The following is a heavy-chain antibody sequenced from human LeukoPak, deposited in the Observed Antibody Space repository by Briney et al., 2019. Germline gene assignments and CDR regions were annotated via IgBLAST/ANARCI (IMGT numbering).Heavy chain of an antibody. V-gene: IGHV3-9*01. J-gene: IGHJ1*01. D-gene: IGHD3-22*01. CDR2: ISWNSGSI. CDR1: GFTFDDYA. CDR3: ATGYYYDSSGYYYVRAEYFQH. Sequence: GRSLRLSCAASGFTFDDYAMHWVRQAPGKGLEWVSGISWNSGSIGYADSVKGRFTISRDNAKNPLYLQMNSLRAEDTALYYCATGYYYDSSGYYYVRAEYFQHWGQGTLVTVSS.